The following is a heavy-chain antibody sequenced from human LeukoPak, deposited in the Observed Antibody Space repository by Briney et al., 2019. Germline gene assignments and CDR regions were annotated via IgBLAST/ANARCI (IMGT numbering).Heavy chain of an antibody. Sequence: GGCLRLSCIASGFTLSTSWMSWVRQAPGKGLGWVANINQDSSEKLYVDSMKGRFTISRDNAKNSLYLQMNSLRAEDTAVYYCAELGITMIGGVWGKGTTVTISS. V-gene: IGHV3-7*01. CDR3: AELGITMIGGV. CDR1: GFTLSTSW. J-gene: IGHJ6*04. D-gene: IGHD3-10*02. CDR2: INQDSSEK.